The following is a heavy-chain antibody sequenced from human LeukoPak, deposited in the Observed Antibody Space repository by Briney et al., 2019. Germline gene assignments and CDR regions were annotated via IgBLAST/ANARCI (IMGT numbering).Heavy chain of an antibody. CDR1: GFTFSSYG. V-gene: IGHV3-30*03. J-gene: IGHJ4*02. CDR3: GRDLGGRSGY. CDR2: ISYDGSNK. Sequence: PSGGSLRLSCAASGFTFSSYGMHWVRQAPGKGLEWVAVISYDGSNKYYADSVKGRFSISRDNAENTLYLQMNSLRAEDTAVYYCGRDLGGRSGYWGQGTLVTVSS. D-gene: IGHD1-26*01.